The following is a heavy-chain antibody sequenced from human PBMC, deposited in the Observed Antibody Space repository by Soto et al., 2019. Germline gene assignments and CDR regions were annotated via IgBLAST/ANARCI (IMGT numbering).Heavy chain of an antibody. CDR3: ARLYGLDAFDF. J-gene: IGHJ3*01. D-gene: IGHD3-16*02. Sequence: QVQLQESGPGLVKPSETLSLTCTVSGGSISSYYWSWIRQPPGKGLEWIGYIFYSGSTNYNPSLKRRVTISVDTSKDHFSLKLSSVTAADTAVYYCARLYGLDAFDFWGQGTMVTVSS. CDR2: IFYSGST. CDR1: GGSISSYY. V-gene: IGHV4-59*08.